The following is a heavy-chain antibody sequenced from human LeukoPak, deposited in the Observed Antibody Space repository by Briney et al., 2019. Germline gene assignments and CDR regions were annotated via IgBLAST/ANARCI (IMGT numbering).Heavy chain of an antibody. J-gene: IGHJ4*02. CDR3: ARADRDGNKRFLD. V-gene: IGHV4-31*03. CDR1: GGSISSGGYY. Sequence: PSQTLSLSCTVSGGSISSGGYYWSWIRQHPGKGLEWIGYIYYSGSTDYNPSLKSRVIISVDTSKKQFSLKLSSVTAADTAVYYCARADRDGNKRFLDWGQGTLVTVSS. D-gene: IGHD5-24*01. CDR2: IYYSGST.